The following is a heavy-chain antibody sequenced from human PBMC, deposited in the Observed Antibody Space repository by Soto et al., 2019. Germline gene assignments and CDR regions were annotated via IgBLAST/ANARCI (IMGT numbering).Heavy chain of an antibody. Sequence: SLKVSCKPSGGTFTSYTFSWVRQAPGQGFEWMGRIIPFLSITNYAQKFQGRVSITADKSTSTAYMELSSLTSEDTALYFCARTPTRNTDYAYFDLWGQGTLVNVSS. CDR2: IIPFLSIT. V-gene: IGHV1-69*02. D-gene: IGHD4-17*01. J-gene: IGHJ4*02. CDR3: ARTPTRNTDYAYFDL. CDR1: GGTFTSYT.